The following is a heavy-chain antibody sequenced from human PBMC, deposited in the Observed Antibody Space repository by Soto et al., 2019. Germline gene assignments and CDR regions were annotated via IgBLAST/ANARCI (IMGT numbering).Heavy chain of an antibody. J-gene: IGHJ4*02. CDR2: INAGNGNT. Sequence: QVQLVQSGAEVKKPGASVKVSCKASGYTFTGYAIHWVRQAPGQRLEWMGWINAGNGNTKYSQKFQGRVTITRDTSASTAYMELSSLRSGDTAVYYCARGDYYDIHDYWGQGTLVTVSS. CDR3: ARGDYYDIHDY. V-gene: IGHV1-3*01. D-gene: IGHD3-22*01. CDR1: GYTFTGYA.